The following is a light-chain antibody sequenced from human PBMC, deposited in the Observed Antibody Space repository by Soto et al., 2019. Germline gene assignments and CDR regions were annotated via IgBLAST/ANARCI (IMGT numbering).Light chain of an antibody. CDR1: SAVSSIY. CDR3: HQYGSSPQT. V-gene: IGKV3-20*01. J-gene: IGKJ1*01. Sequence: ETVLTQSPGTLSLSPGERATLSCRASSAVSSIYLAWYQQKPGQAPSLLIYGASSRATGIPDRFSGSGSGTDFTLTISRLEPEDFAVFYCHQYGSSPQTFGQGTKV. CDR2: GAS.